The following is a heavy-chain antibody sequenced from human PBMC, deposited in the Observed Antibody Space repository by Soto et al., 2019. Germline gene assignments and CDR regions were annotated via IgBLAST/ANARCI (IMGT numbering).Heavy chain of an antibody. V-gene: IGHV3-23*01. CDR3: AKDKYSLDYYDSSGYYYPFDY. D-gene: IGHD3-22*01. J-gene: IGHJ4*02. Sequence: GGSLRLSCAASGFTFSSYAMIWVRQAPGKGLEWVSAISGSGGSTYYADSVKGRFTISRDNSKNTLYLQMNSLRAEDTAVYYCAKDKYSLDYYDSSGYYYPFDYWGQGTLVTVSS. CDR1: GFTFSSYA. CDR2: ISGSGGST.